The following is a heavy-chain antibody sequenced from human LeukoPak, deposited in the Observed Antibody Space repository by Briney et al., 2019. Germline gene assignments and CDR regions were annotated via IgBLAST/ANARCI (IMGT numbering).Heavy chain of an antibody. CDR3: ARDALGYSSGWRTVRYFDL. D-gene: IGHD6-19*01. Sequence: PGGSPRLSCAASGFTFSSYAMSWVRQAPGKGLEWVSVISGSGGSTNYADSVKGRFTISRDNSKNTLYLQMNSLRAEDTAVYYCARDALGYSSGWRTVRYFDLWGRGTLVTVSS. V-gene: IGHV3-23*01. J-gene: IGHJ2*01. CDR2: ISGSGGST. CDR1: GFTFSSYA.